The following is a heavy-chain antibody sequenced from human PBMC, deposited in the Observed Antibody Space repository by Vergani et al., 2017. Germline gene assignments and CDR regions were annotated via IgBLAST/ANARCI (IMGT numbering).Heavy chain of an antibody. CDR2: ISSSSSYI. V-gene: IGHV3-21*01. D-gene: IGHD4-11*01. CDR3: ARDTVTTDYYYYMDV. CDR1: GFTFSSYS. J-gene: IGHJ6*03. Sequence: EVQLVESGGGLVKPGGSLRLSCAASGFTFSSYSLNWVRQAPGKGLEWVSSISSSSSYIYYADSVKGQFTISRDNAKNSLYLQMNSLRAEDTAVYYCARDTVTTDYYYYMDVWGKGTTVTVSS.